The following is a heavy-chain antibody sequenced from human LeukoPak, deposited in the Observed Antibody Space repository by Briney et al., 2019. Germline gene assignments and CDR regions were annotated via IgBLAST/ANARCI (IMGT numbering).Heavy chain of an antibody. Sequence: PSQTLSLTCTVSGGSISSGSYYWSWIRQPAGKGLEWIGRIYTSGSTNYNPSLKSRVTISVDTSKNQFSLKLSAVTAADTAVYYCARGLMVYAIPGFWFDPWGQGTLVTVSS. V-gene: IGHV4-61*02. D-gene: IGHD2-8*01. CDR1: GGSISSGSYY. CDR2: IYTSGST. J-gene: IGHJ5*02. CDR3: ARGLMVYAIPGFWFDP.